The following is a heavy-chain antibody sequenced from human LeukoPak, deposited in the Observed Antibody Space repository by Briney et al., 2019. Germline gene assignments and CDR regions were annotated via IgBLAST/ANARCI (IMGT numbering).Heavy chain of an antibody. D-gene: IGHD2-15*01. J-gene: IGHJ4*02. CDR3: ARQLGYCSDGSCYFDF. CDR2: ISTSGDST. V-gene: IGHV3-23*01. Sequence: PGGSLRLSCAASGFTFSNYAMSWVRQAPGRGLEWLSAISTSGDSTYYADSGKGRFTVSRDDSKNTLHLQMNSLRAEDTAVYHCARQLGYCSDGSCYFDFWGQGTLVTVSS. CDR1: GFTFSNYA.